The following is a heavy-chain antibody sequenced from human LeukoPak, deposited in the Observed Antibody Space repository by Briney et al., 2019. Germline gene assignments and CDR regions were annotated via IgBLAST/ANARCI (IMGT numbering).Heavy chain of an antibody. J-gene: IGHJ6*03. CDR2: IIPIFGTA. V-gene: IGHV1-69*13. D-gene: IGHD2-2*01. Sequence: ASVKVSCKASGGTFSSYAISWVRQAPGQGLEWMGGIIPIFGTANYAQKFQGRVTITADESTSTAYMELSSLRSEDTAVYYCARGASSKPYYYYYYMDVWGKGTTVTISS. CDR1: GGTFSSYA. CDR3: ARGASSKPYYYYYYMDV.